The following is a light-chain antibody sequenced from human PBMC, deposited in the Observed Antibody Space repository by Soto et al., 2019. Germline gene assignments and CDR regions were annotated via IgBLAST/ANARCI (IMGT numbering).Light chain of an antibody. Sequence: SYELTQPPSESVAPGQTARITCEGDNIESKSVNWYQQKPGLAPALVVYDDTDRPSGIPERFSGSNSGNTATLTISRVEAGDEADYYCHVWHSSGELLVFGGGTKLTVL. CDR3: HVWHSSGELLV. J-gene: IGLJ2*01. V-gene: IGLV3-21*02. CDR1: NIESKS. CDR2: DDT.